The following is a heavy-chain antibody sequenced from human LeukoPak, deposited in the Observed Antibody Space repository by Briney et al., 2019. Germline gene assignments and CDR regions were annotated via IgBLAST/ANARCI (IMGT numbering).Heavy chain of an antibody. CDR3: AKNSGTTGTTEFDP. J-gene: IGHJ5*02. CDR2: ISYDGSNK. D-gene: IGHD1-1*01. CDR1: GFTFSRYG. V-gene: IGHV3-30*18. Sequence: GGSLRLSCAASGFTFSRYGMHWVRQAPGKGLERVAVISYDGSNKYYADSVKGRFTISRDNFKDTLYLQMNSLRAEDTAVYYCAKNSGTTGTTEFDPWGQGTLVTVSS.